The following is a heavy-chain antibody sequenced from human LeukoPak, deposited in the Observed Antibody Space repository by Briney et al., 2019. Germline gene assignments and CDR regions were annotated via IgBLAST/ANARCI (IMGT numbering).Heavy chain of an antibody. CDR2: IYYSGST. D-gene: IGHD3-10*01. CDR1: GGSISSSSYY. Sequence: SETLSLTCTVSGGSISSSSYYWGWIRQPPGKGLEWIGSIYYSGSTYYNPSLKSRVTISVDTSKNQFSLKLSSVTAADTAVYYCARRGLPDNWGQGTLVTVSS. J-gene: IGHJ4*02. CDR3: ARRGLPDN. V-gene: IGHV4-39*07.